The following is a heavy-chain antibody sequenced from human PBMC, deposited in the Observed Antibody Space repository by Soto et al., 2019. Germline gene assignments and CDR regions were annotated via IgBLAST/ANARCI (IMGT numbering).Heavy chain of an antibody. CDR3: AKEAHSSSWYYEYYYGMDV. CDR1: GFTFSSYA. J-gene: IGHJ6*02. CDR2: ISGSGGST. D-gene: IGHD6-13*01. Sequence: GGSLRLSCAASGFTFSSYAMSWVRQAPGKGLEWVSAISGSGGSTYYADSVKGRFTISRDNSKNTLYLQMNSLRAEDTAVYYCAKEAHSSSWYYEYYYGMDVWGQGTTVTVSS. V-gene: IGHV3-23*01.